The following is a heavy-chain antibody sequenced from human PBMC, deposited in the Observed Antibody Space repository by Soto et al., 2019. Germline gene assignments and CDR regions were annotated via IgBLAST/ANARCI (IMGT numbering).Heavy chain of an antibody. CDR2: ISYDGSNK. D-gene: IGHD4-17*01. CDR1: GFTFSSYG. CDR3: AKADYVGYYFDY. V-gene: IGHV3-30*18. Sequence: QVQLVESGGGVVQPGRSLRLSCAASGFTFSSYGMHWVRQAPGKGLEWVAVISYDGSNKYYADSVKGRFTISRDNSKNTLYLQMNSLRAEDTAVYYCAKADYVGYYFDYWGQGTQVTVSS. J-gene: IGHJ4*02.